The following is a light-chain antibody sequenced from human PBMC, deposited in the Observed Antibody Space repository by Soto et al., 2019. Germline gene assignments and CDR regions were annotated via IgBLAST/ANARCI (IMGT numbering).Light chain of an antibody. V-gene: IGKV1-5*03. CDR1: QSISDW. J-gene: IGKJ3*01. CDR2: KAS. Sequence: DVQLTQSPSTLSASIGDRVVITCRASQSISDWLAWYQQKPGKAPRLLIYKASSLEGGVPSRFSGSGSGTDFTLTISSLQPDDFATYYCQQYNSYVFGPGTKVDIK. CDR3: QQYNSYV.